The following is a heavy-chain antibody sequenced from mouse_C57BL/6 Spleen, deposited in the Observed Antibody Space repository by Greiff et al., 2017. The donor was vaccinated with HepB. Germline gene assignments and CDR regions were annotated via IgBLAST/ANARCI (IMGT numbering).Heavy chain of an antibody. Sequence: EVKLMESGGGLVQPGGSLSLSCAASGFTFTDYYMSWVRQPPGKALEWLGFIRNKANGYTTEYSASVKGRFTISRDNSQSILYLQMNALSAEDSATYYCARYGPLIYDGYCAFDYWGQGTTLPVSS. CDR2: IRNKANGYTT. CDR1: GFTFTDYY. D-gene: IGHD2-3*01. CDR3: ARYGPLIYDGYCAFDY. J-gene: IGHJ2*01. V-gene: IGHV7-3*01.